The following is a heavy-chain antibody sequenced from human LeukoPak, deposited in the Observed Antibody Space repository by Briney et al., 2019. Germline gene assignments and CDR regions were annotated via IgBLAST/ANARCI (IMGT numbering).Heavy chain of an antibody. D-gene: IGHD3-16*01. J-gene: IGHJ4*02. V-gene: IGHV1-2*02. CDR2: INPNSGGT. CDR1: GYTVSGYY. Sequence: ASVKVSCKASGYTVSGYYMHWVRRAPGQGLEWMGWINPNSGGTKYVQKFQGRVTMTRDTSISTAYMELSRLRSDDTAVYYCASGSLASYFDHWGQGTLVTVSS. CDR3: ASGSLASYFDH.